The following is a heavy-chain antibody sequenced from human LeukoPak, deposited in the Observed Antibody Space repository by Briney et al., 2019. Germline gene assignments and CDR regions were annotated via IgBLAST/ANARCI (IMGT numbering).Heavy chain of an antibody. J-gene: IGHJ4*02. CDR3: AVCSSTSCYKGVYFDY. CDR2: INPNSGGT. V-gene: IGHV1-2*04. CDR1: GYTFTGYY. Sequence: ASVKVSCEASGYTFTGYYMHRVRQAPGQGLEWMGWINPNSGGTNYAQKFQGWVTMTRDTSISTAYMELSRLRSDDTAVYYCAVCSSTSCYKGVYFDYWGQGTLVTVSS. D-gene: IGHD2-2*02.